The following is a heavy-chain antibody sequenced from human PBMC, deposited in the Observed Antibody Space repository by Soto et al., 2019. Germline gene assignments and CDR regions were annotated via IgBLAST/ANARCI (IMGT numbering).Heavy chain of an antibody. D-gene: IGHD6-19*01. V-gene: IGHV4-34*01. CDR1: AGSFSHYY. Sequence: VQQQPWGAGLLKPSETLSLTCTVYAGSFSHYYWNWIRHSPRKGLEWIGKTKHGGSSSCNPSLTSRVSMSVDMSKIQFALTLSYVTSADTAVYDCARGGSSDWQVALDIWGQGPMVPLSS. CDR2: TKHGGSS. CDR3: ARGGSSDWQVALDI. J-gene: IGHJ3*02.